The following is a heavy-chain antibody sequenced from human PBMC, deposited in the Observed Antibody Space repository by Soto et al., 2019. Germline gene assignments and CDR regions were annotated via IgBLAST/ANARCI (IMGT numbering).Heavy chain of an antibody. V-gene: IGHV5-51*01. Sequence: PGEPLKISCKASGFSLNTYWIAWVRQMPGKGLEWMGAIFPGDSNTKYSPSFEGQVTISADRSTITSFVQWHSLRASDSAIYFCARQGSPYSGSGDYYEQDVWGPGTSVPVSS. CDR3: ARQGSPYSGSGDYYEQDV. D-gene: IGHD3-3*01. CDR2: IFPGDSNT. J-gene: IGHJ6*02. CDR1: GFSLNTYW.